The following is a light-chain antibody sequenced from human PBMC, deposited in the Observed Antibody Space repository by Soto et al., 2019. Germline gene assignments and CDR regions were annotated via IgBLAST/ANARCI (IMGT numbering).Light chain of an antibody. CDR2: SNN. Sequence: QSVLTQPPSASGTPGQRVTMSCSGGSSNIGRDTVNWYQHFPGTAPKVLIYSNNQRPSGVPDRFSGSKSGTSASLAISGLQSEDEADYYCSAYRSSTTLVFGGGTKLTVL. V-gene: IGLV1-44*01. CDR3: SAYRSSTTLV. J-gene: IGLJ2*01. CDR1: SSNIGRDT.